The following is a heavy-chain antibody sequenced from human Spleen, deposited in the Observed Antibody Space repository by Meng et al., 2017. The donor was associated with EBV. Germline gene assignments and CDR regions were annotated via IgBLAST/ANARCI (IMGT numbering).Heavy chain of an antibody. V-gene: IGHV3-23*04. Sequence: EGQLVESGGGLVQPGGSLRLSCAASGFTFSSYAMSWVRQAPGGSTYYADSVKGRFTISRDNSKNTLYLQMNSLRAEDTAVYYCARGPTLGVTAFDYWGQGTLVTVSS. CDR1: GFTFSSYA. J-gene: IGHJ4*02. CDR2: GST. D-gene: IGHD3-10*01. CDR3: ARGPTLGVTAFDY.